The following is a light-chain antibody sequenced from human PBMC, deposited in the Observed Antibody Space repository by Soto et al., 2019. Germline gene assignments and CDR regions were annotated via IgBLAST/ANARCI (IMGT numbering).Light chain of an antibody. J-gene: IGKJ5*01. CDR1: QSISSW. CDR3: QHYNNYPIT. CDR2: KAS. Sequence: DIQMTQSPSTLSASVGDRVTITCRASQSISSWLAWYQQKPGKAPKVLIYKASSLESGVPSRFSGSGSGTEFTLTISRLQPDDFTTYYCQHYNNYPITFGQGTRLEIK. V-gene: IGKV1-5*03.